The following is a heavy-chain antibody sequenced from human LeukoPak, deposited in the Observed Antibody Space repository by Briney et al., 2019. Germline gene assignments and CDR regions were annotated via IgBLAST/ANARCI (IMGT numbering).Heavy chain of an antibody. V-gene: IGHV6-1*01. CDR3: ARDPNYNWNDGGWFDP. Sequence: SQTLSLTCAISGDSVSSNSAAWNWIRQSPSRGLEWPGRTYYRSKWYNDYAVSVKSRITINPDTSKNQFSLQLNSVTPEDTAVYYCARDPNYNWNDGGWFDPWGRGTLVTVSS. CDR2: TYYRSKWYN. J-gene: IGHJ5*02. CDR1: GDSVSSNSAA. D-gene: IGHD1-20*01.